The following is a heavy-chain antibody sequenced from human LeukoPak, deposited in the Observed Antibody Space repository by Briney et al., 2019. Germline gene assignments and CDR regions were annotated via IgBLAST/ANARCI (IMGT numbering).Heavy chain of an antibody. D-gene: IGHD3-16*02. Sequence: ASVKVSCKASGYTFTCYGISWVRQAPGQGLEWMGWISAYNGNTNYAQKLQGRVTMTTDTSTSTAYMELRSLRSDDTAVYYCARDWDYDYVWGSYRPAYFDYWGQGTLVTVSS. CDR2: ISAYNGNT. CDR1: GYTFTCYG. CDR3: ARDWDYDYVWGSYRPAYFDY. V-gene: IGHV1-18*01. J-gene: IGHJ4*02.